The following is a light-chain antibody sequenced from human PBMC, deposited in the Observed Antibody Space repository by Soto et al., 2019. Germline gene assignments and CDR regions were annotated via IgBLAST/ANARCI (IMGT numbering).Light chain of an antibody. V-gene: IGKV3-15*01. CDR1: QSVRRN. CDR3: QQYNNWLIT. Sequence: EVLQTHSPATLSVSPGEGGTLYCRASQSVRRNLAWYQQRPGQVPRLLIYDSSTRATGIPARFSGSGSGTECTLTISSLQSEDVAVYYCQQYNNWLITFGQGTRLEIK. J-gene: IGKJ5*01. CDR2: DSS.